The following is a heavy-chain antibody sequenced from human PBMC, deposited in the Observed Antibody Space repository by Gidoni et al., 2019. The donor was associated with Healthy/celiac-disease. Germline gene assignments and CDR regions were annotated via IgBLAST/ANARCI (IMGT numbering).Heavy chain of an antibody. CDR3: ASYKIQYSSGWYYYYYGMDV. Sequence: QVQLVQSGAEVKKPGASVKVSCKASGYTFTSYAMHWVRQAPGQRLEWMGWINAGNGNTKYSQKFQGRVTITRDTSASTAYMELSSLRSEDTAVYYCASYKIQYSSGWYYYYYGMDVWGQGTTVTVSS. D-gene: IGHD6-19*01. V-gene: IGHV1-3*01. CDR2: INAGNGNT. CDR1: GYTFTSYA. J-gene: IGHJ6*02.